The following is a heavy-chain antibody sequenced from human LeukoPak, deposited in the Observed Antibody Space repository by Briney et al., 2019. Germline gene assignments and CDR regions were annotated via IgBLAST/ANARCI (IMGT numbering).Heavy chain of an antibody. J-gene: IGHJ6*02. CDR3: ATVNRNDRVMDV. D-gene: IGHD1-1*01. V-gene: IGHV1-24*01. CDR2: FDPEDGET. Sequence: ASVKVSCKVSGYTLTELSMHWVRQAPGKGLEWMGGFDPEDGETIYAQKFQGRVTMTEDTSTDTAYMELSSLRSEDTAVYCCATVNRNDRVMDVWGQGTTVTVSS. CDR1: GYTLTELS.